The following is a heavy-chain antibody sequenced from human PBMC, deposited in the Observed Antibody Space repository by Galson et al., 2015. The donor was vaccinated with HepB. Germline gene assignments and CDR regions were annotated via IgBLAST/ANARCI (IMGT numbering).Heavy chain of an antibody. V-gene: IGHV3-23*01. J-gene: IGHJ6*02. CDR2: ISGSGTNT. Sequence: SLRLSCAASGFTFSSYAMTWVRQAPGKGLEWVSGISGSGTNTYYADSVKGRFTVSRDDSKNTLYLRMNSLRVEDTAVYYCAATVTTGRGYYGMDVWGQGTTVTVSS. CDR1: GFTFSSYA. CDR3: AATVTTGRGYYGMDV. D-gene: IGHD4-17*01.